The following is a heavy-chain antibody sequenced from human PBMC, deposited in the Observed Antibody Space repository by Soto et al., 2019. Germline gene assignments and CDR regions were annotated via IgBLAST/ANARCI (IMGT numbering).Heavy chain of an antibody. V-gene: IGHV3-33*01. CDR2: IWYDGSNK. Sequence: GGSLRLSCAASGFTFSSYGMHWVRQAPGKGLEWVAVIWYDGSNKYYADSVKGRFTISRDNSKNTLYLQMNSLRAEDTAVYYCARDIEGDDYSNYYYGMDVWGQGTTVTVSS. CDR3: ARDIEGDDYSNYYYGMDV. D-gene: IGHD4-4*01. CDR1: GFTFSSYG. J-gene: IGHJ6*02.